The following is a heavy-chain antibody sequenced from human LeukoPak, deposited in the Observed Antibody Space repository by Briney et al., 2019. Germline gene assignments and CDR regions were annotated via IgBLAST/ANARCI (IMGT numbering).Heavy chain of an antibody. Sequence: GGSLRLSCAASGLTFSSYWMHWVRQAPGKGLVWVSRINTDGSTVYAESVRGRFTISRDSAKNTLYLQMNSLRVEDTAVYYSASFRSTDIWGQGTTVTVSP. CDR1: GLTFSSYW. CDR2: INTDGST. V-gene: IGHV3-74*01. CDR3: ASFRSTDI. D-gene: IGHD3-16*02. J-gene: IGHJ3*02.